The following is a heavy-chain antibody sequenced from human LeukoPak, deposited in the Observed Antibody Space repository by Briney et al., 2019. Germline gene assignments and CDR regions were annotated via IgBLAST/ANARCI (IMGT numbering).Heavy chain of an antibody. J-gene: IGHJ5*02. D-gene: IGHD6-13*01. CDR2: ISWNSGAL. Sequence: GRSLRLSCAASGFAFNNYAMHWVRQAPGKGLEWVSGISWNSGALGYADSVRGRFTISRDNGKNSLYLQMTSLRPEVTAFYYCAKGPPNSWSVEDWFDPWGQGTLVTVSS. CDR1: GFAFNNYA. V-gene: IGHV3-9*01. CDR3: AKGPPNSWSVEDWFDP.